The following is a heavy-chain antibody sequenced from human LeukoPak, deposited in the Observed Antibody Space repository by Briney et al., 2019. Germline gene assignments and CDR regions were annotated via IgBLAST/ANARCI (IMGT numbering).Heavy chain of an antibody. CDR1: GFPFSTND. D-gene: IGHD4/OR15-4a*01. V-gene: IGHV3-30*04. CDR2: ISFDGSSD. Sequence: GSLRLSCAASGFPFSTNDWQSGLQTPGKGLEWMAVISFDGSSDTYADPVEGRFTISRDNSMNTLYLQMNSLRNYDTAQYYCARDGAKSLFKSGAYFLDWGQGALVTVSS. CDR3: ARDGAKSLFKSGAYFLD. J-gene: IGHJ1*01.